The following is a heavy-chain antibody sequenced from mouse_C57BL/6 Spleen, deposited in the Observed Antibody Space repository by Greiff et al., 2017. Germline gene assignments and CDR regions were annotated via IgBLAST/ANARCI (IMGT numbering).Heavy chain of an antibody. V-gene: IGHV1-85*01. CDR2: IYPRDGST. CDR3: ARSTMITTTGDAMDY. CDR1: GYTFTSYD. J-gene: IGHJ4*01. D-gene: IGHD2-4*01. Sequence: QVQLKESGPELVKPGASVKSSCKASGYTFTSYDITWVKQRPGQGLEWIGWIYPRDGSTKYNEKFKGQATVTVDTSSSTAYMELHSLTSEDSAVYFCARSTMITTTGDAMDYWGQGTSVTVAA.